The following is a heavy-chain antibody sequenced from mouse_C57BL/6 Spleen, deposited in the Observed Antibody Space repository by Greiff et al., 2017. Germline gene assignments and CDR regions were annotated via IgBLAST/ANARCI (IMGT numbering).Heavy chain of an antibody. Sequence: VQLQQSGPELVKPGASVKIPCKASGYTFTDYNMDWVKQSHGKSLEWIGDINPNNGGTNYNQKFKGKATLTVDKSSSTAYMELRSLTSEDPAVYYCARRAPYGSTYFDYWGQGTTLTVSS. CDR2: INPNNGGT. J-gene: IGHJ2*01. D-gene: IGHD1-1*01. CDR3: ARRAPYGSTYFDY. CDR1: GYTFTDYN. V-gene: IGHV1-18*01.